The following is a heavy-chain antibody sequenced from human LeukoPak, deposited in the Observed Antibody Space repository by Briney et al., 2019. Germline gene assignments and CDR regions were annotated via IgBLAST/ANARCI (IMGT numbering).Heavy chain of an antibody. D-gene: IGHD5-18*01. CDR3: VKARGIQLWLPGDY. CDR1: GFTFSRYA. V-gene: IGHV3-64D*09. CDR2: ISSHGGST. J-gene: IGHJ4*02. Sequence: AGGCLRLSCSASGFTFSRYAMHWVRQAPGKGLEYVSAISSHGGSTYYGDSVKGRFTISRDNSKNTLYLQMSSLRAEDTAVYYCVKARGIQLWLPGDYWGQGTLVTVSS.